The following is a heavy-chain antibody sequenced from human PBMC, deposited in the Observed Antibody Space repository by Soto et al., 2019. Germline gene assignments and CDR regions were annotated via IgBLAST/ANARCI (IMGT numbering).Heavy chain of an antibody. J-gene: IGHJ4*02. CDR3: SADLPDWGAYAFDY. Sequence: EVQLVESGGGSVEPGGSLRLSCAASGFTFNGAWMNWVRQGPGKGLEWVGRVKSKFDGGTIDYAAPVKGRFTISRDDSRNTVYLQMNSLSTEDTAMYYCSADLPDWGAYAFDYWGQGALVTVSS. CDR1: GFTFNGAW. CDR2: VKSKFDGGTI. V-gene: IGHV3-15*07. D-gene: IGHD3-16*01.